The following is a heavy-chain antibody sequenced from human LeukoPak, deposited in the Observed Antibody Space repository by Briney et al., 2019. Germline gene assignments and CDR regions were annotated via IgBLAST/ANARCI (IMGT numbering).Heavy chain of an antibody. CDR2: ISGSGGST. J-gene: IGHJ1*01. V-gene: IGHV3-23*01. D-gene: IGHD3-16*02. CDR3: AKGSYDYVWGSYRYDQYFQH. CDR1: GFTFSNAW. Sequence: GGSLRLSCAASGFTFSNAWMSWVRQAPGKGLEWVSAISGSGGSTYYADSVKGRFTISRDNSKNTLYLQMNSLRAEDTAVYYCAKGSYDYVWGSYRYDQYFQHWGQGTLVTVSS.